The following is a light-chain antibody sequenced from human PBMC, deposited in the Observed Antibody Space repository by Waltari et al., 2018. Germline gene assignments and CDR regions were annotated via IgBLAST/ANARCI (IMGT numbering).Light chain of an antibody. Sequence: QSVLTQPPSVSAAPGQKVPIPCSGGSSNVLETHFSWYQQFPGAPPKLPLYENNRRPSGPPDRFSCSKSGTSATLDITGLQTGDEGDYYCGSWDTRLNTGVFGGGTKLTVL. CDR2: ENN. CDR3: GSWDTRLNTGV. V-gene: IGLV1-51*01. CDR1: SSNVLETH. J-gene: IGLJ3*02.